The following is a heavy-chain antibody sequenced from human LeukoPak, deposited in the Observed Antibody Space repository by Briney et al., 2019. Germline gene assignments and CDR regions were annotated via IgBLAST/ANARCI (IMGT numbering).Heavy chain of an antibody. J-gene: IGHJ4*02. CDR2: ISSSGSTI. D-gene: IGHD3-9*01. CDR3: ARQRGDILTGYYMPRGFDY. CDR1: GFTFSSYE. V-gene: IGHV3-48*03. Sequence: GGSPRLSCAASGFTFSSYEMTWVRQAPGKGLEWVSYISSSGSTIYYADSVKGRFTISRDNAKNSLYLQMNSLRAEDTAVYYCARQRGDILTGYYMPRGFDYWGQGTLVTVSS.